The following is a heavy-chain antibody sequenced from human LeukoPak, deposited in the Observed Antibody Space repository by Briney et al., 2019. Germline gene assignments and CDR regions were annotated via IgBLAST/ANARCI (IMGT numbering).Heavy chain of an antibody. CDR2: TSYSGST. Sequence: PSETLSLTCTVSGASISSYYWSWIRLPPGKGLEWIGYTSYSGSTNYNPSLKSRVTISADTSKNQVSLTPSSVTAADTAVYYCARHPELYFFDYWGQGTLVTVSS. D-gene: IGHD3-10*01. J-gene: IGHJ4*02. CDR1: GASISSYY. V-gene: IGHV4-59*08. CDR3: ARHPELYFFDY.